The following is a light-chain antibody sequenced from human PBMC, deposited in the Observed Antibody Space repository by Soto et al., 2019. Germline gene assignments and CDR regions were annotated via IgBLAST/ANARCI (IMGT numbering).Light chain of an antibody. CDR2: EVT. J-gene: IGLJ1*01. CDR1: STDVGGYNF. V-gene: IGLV2-14*01. CDR3: SSYTSTGTPV. Sequence: QSALTQPASVSGSLGQSITMSYTVTSTDVGGYNFVSWYQQHPDKAPKLLIYEVTNRPSGVSNRFSGSKSGNTASLTISGLQAEDEADYYCSSYTSTGTPVFGTGTKVTVL.